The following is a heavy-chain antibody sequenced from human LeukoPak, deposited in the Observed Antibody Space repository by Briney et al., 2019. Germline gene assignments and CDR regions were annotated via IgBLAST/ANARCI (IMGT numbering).Heavy chain of an antibody. V-gene: IGHV4-4*02. J-gene: IGHJ4*02. CDR1: GGSISNTNW. CDR3: SRENGAFSPFGY. D-gene: IGHD2-8*01. Sequence: SETLSLTCGVSGGSISNTNWWSWVRPPPGQGLEWIGEISLSGLTNYNPSLKSRVTVSLDNSKNHLSLNLTPVTAADTAVYYCSRENGAFSPFGYWGQGTLVTVPS. CDR2: ISLSGLT.